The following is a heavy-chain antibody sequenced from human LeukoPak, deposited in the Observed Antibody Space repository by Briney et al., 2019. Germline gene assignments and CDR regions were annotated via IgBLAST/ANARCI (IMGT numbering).Heavy chain of an antibody. CDR2: ISGSGGST. V-gene: IGHV3-23*01. J-gene: IGHJ4*02. Sequence: GGSLRLSCATSGFTFSSYAMSWVRQAPGKGLEWVSAISGSGGSTYYADSVKGRFTISRDNSKNTLYLQMNSLRAEDTAVYYCAKDDSSWMRVALDYWGQGTLVTVSS. CDR1: GFTFSSYA. CDR3: AKDDSSWMRVALDY. D-gene: IGHD6-13*01.